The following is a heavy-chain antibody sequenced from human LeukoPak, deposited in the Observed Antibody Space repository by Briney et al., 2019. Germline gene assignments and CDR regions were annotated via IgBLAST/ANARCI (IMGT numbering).Heavy chain of an antibody. CDR1: GFTFSSYS. CDR3: ARAYSSGWYGRLDGGFDY. J-gene: IGHJ4*02. CDR2: ISSSSSYI. V-gene: IGHV3-21*01. D-gene: IGHD6-19*01. Sequence: GGSLRLSCAASGFTFSSYSMIWVRQAPGKGLEWVSSISSSSSYIYYADSVKGRFTISRDNAKNSLYLQMNSLRAEDTAVYYCARAYSSGWYGRLDGGFDYWGQGTLVTVSS.